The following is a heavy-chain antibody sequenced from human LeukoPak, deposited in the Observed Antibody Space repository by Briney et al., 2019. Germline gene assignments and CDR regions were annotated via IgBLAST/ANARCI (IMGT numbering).Heavy chain of an antibody. Sequence: SETLSLTCTVSGGSISSSSYYWGWIRQPPGKGLEWIGEINHSGSTNYNPSLKSRVTISVDTSKNQFSLKLSSVTAADTAVYYCASLISGDYTLYYFDYWGQGTLVTVSS. CDR1: GGSISSSSYY. J-gene: IGHJ4*02. CDR3: ASLISGDYTLYYFDY. CDR2: INHSGST. V-gene: IGHV4-39*07. D-gene: IGHD4-17*01.